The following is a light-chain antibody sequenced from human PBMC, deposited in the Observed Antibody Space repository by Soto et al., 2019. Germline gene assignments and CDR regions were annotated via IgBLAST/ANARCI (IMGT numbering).Light chain of an antibody. CDR1: KSDIGVYDF. Sequence: QSVLTQPPSASGSPGQSVTISCTGTKSDIGVYDFVSWYQHHPGKAPRLIIYEVVQRPSGVPDRFSGSKSGNTASLTVSGLQAADEADYFCKSYAGSNTYVFGSGTKAIVL. J-gene: IGLJ1*01. CDR3: KSYAGSNTYV. CDR2: EVV. V-gene: IGLV2-8*01.